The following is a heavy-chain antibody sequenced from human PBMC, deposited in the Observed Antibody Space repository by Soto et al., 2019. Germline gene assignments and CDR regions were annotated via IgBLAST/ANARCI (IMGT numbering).Heavy chain of an antibody. Sequence: SVKVSCRASGGTFSGYAISWVRQAPGQGLEWMGGIIPMFGTANYAQKFQGRVMITADESTSTAYMELSSLRSEDTAVYYCACSRPSYYYDSSGYSYYFDYWGQGTQVTVSS. J-gene: IGHJ4*02. V-gene: IGHV1-69*13. D-gene: IGHD3-22*01. CDR1: GGTFSGYA. CDR2: IIPMFGTA. CDR3: ACSRPSYYYDSSGYSYYFDY.